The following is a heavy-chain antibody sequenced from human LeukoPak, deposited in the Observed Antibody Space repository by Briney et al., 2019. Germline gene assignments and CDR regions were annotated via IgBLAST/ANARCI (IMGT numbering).Heavy chain of an antibody. D-gene: IGHD4-11*01. CDR1: GGSFSGYY. V-gene: IGHV4-34*01. CDR3: ARGRSTVPYDS. CDR2: INHSGST. Sequence: SETLTLTCAVYGGSFSGYYWSWIRQPPGKGLEWIGEINHSGSTYYNPSLKSRVTISVDTSKNQFSLKLSSVTAADTAVYYCARGRSTVPYDSWGQGTLVTVSS. J-gene: IGHJ4*02.